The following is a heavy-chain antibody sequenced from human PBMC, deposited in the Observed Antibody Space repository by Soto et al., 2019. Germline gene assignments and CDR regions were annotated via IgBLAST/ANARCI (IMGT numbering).Heavy chain of an antibody. V-gene: IGHV3-30-3*01. Sequence: XESLILSCVASGFIFTDYQMHWVRQAPGKGLEWVGTPDHCAEFVEGRFTISRDNSKNTLYLQMTNLRPEDTAVYFCAREIGGTAPDFWGQGTMVTVSS. CDR2: TPD. D-gene: IGHD2-21*02. CDR1: GFIFTDYQ. CDR3: AREIGGTAPDF. J-gene: IGHJ4*02.